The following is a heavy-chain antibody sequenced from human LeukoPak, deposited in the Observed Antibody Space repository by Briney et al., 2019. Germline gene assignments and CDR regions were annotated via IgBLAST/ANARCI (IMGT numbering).Heavy chain of an antibody. CDR1: GGTFSGSSYY. D-gene: IGHD2-21*02. Sequence: SETLSLTCNVSGGTFSGSSYYWVWIRQPPGRGLEWIVSMYYSAITYYNPSLRSRVTISASTSKNQLALKLSDVTAADTAVYYCQGGMTDDVFHVWGQGTVV. CDR3: QGGMTDDVFHV. V-gene: IGHV4-39*01. CDR2: MYYSAIT. J-gene: IGHJ3*01.